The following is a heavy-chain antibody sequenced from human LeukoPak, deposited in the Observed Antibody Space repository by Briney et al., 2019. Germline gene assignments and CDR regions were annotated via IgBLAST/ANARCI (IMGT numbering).Heavy chain of an antibody. V-gene: IGHV3-7*01. D-gene: IGHD3-16*01. J-gene: IGHJ4*02. CDR1: GFVFTTYT. CDR3: TREYWGIDY. CDR2: IKEDESER. Sequence: GGSLRLSCAASGFVFTTYTMSWVRQAPGKGLEWVANIKEDESERNYVDSVKGRFTISRDNAKNVMYLEMNSLRVEDTAIYYCTREYWGIDYWGQGVLVTVSS.